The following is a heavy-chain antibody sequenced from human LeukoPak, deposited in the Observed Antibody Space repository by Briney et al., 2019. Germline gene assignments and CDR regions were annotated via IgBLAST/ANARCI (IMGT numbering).Heavy chain of an antibody. CDR1: GYTFTSYD. V-gene: IGHV1-8*01. J-gene: IGHJ4*02. Sequence: ASVKVSCKASGYTFTSYDTNWVRQATGQGLEWMGWMNPNSGNTGYAQKFQGRVTMTRNTSISTAYVELSSLRSEDTAVYYCARERDSSGYPIDYWGQGTLVTVSS. D-gene: IGHD3-22*01. CDR2: MNPNSGNT. CDR3: ARERDSSGYPIDY.